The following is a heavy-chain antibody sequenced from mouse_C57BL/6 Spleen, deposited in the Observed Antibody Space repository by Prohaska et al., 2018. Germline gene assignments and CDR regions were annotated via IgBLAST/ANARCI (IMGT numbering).Heavy chain of an antibody. D-gene: IGHD1-1*02. Sequence: EVQLQQSGPELVKPGASVKISCKASGYTFTDYYMNWVKQSHGKSLEWIGDINPNNGGTSYNQKFKGKATLTVDKSSSTAYMELRSLTSEDSAVYYCARRGGWWYFDVWGTGTTVTVSS. CDR2: INPNNGGT. J-gene: IGHJ1*03. CDR1: GYTFTDYY. CDR3: ARRGGWWYFDV. V-gene: IGHV1-26*01.